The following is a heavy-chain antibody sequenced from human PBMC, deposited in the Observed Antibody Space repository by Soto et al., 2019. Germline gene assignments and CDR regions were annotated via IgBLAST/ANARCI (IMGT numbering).Heavy chain of an antibody. CDR1: GFTFSSYS. D-gene: IGHD3-22*01. J-gene: IGHJ4*02. CDR3: AKDSYYYDSSEDY. CDR2: ISSSSYI. V-gene: IGHV3-21*04. Sequence: PGGSLRLSCAASGFTFSSYSMNWVRQAPGKGLEWVSSISSSSYIYYADSVKGRFTISRDNAKNSLYLQMNSLRAEDTAVYYCAKDSYYYDSSEDYWGQGTLVTVSS.